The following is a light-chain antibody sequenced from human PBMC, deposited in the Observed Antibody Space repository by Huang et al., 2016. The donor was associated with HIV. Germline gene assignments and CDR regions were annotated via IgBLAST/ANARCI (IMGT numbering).Light chain of an antibody. J-gene: IGKJ2*01. CDR1: QRISKY. Sequence: DIQMTQSPSSLSASVGDRVLITCRASQRISKYLNWYQQMPGKAPKLLIYGASSLQGGVSSRFSGSGSGTDFSLTIRGLQPEDAATYYCQQSYRIPRTFGQGTLVEI. V-gene: IGKV1-39*01. CDR3: QQSYRIPRT. CDR2: GAS.